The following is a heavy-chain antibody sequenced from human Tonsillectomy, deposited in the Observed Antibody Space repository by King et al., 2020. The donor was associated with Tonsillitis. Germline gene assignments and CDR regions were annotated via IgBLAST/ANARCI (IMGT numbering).Heavy chain of an antibody. D-gene: IGHD3-22*01. V-gene: IGHV5-10-1*03. Sequence: VQLVQAGAEVKKPGESLRISCKGSGYNFTSYWISWVRQMPGKGLEWMGRIDPSDSYTNYSPSFQGHVTIPADKSISTAYLQWSSLKASDTAMYSCARPLRYDSTGYMAYWGQGTLVTVSS. CDR3: ARPLRYDSTGYMAY. CDR1: GYNFTSYW. J-gene: IGHJ4*02. CDR2: IDPSDSYT.